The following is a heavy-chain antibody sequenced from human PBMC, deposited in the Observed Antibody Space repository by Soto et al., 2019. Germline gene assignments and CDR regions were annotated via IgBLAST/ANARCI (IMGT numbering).Heavy chain of an antibody. Sequence: QVQLVQSGAEVKKPGSSVKVSCKASGNSFSSYAITWVRQAPGQGLEWMGGIIPLFAAPHYAHRFQDRVTITADESTSTAYMELSILRSEDTAVYYCAILTTSGYYPPFDDWGQGTLVTVSS. CDR3: AILTTSGYYPPFDD. V-gene: IGHV1-69*01. J-gene: IGHJ4*02. CDR1: GNSFSSYA. CDR2: IIPLFAAP. D-gene: IGHD3-22*01.